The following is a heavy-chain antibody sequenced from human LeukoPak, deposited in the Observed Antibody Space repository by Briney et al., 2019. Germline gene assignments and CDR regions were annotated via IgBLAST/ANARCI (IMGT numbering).Heavy chain of an antibody. CDR3: ARGIVGAHHSHEYFQH. CDR2: INPSGGST. Sequence: GASVKVSCKASGYTFTSYYMHWVRQAPGQGLEWMGIINPSGGSTSYAQKFQGRVTMTRDTSTSTVYMELSSLRSEDTAVYYCARGIVGAHHSHEYFQHWGQGTLVTVSS. CDR1: GYTFTSYY. V-gene: IGHV1-46*01. D-gene: IGHD1-26*01. J-gene: IGHJ1*01.